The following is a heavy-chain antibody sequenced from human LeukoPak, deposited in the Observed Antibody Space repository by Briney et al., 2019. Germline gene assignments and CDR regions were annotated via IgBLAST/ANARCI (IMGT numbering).Heavy chain of an antibody. CDR1: GFTFSNAW. J-gene: IGHJ4*02. V-gene: IGHV3-15*01. Sequence: GGSLRLSCAASGFTFSNAWMSWVRQAPGKGLEWVGRIKSKTDGGTTDYAAPVKGRFTISRDDSKNTLYLQMNSLKTEDTAVYYCARDWGGGSGAGEIDYWGQGTLVTVSS. CDR2: IKSKTDGGTT. CDR3: ARDWGGGSGAGEIDY. D-gene: IGHD3-10*01.